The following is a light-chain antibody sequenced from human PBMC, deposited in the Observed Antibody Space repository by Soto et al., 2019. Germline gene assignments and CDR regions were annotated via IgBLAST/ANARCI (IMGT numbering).Light chain of an antibody. V-gene: IGKV3-20*01. Sequence: EIVLTHSPGTLSLSPGEGATLSCGASQTISSFLAWYQQKPGQAPRLLIYGTSSRATGIPTRFSGSGSGTDFTLSITRLEPEDFAVYYCQQYETSLGLTFGQGTKVDI. J-gene: IGKJ1*01. CDR2: GTS. CDR1: QTISSF. CDR3: QQYETSLGLT.